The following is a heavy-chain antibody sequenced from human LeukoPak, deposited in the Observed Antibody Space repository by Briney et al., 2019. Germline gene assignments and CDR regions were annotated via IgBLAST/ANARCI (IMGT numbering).Heavy chain of an antibody. CDR2: IQYSGST. V-gene: IGHV4-59*08. CDR3: ARHVGGSSGCYPFDY. D-gene: IGHD3-10*01. CDR1: GGSISSYY. Sequence: SETLSLTCTVSGGSISSYYWSWIRQPPGKGLEWIGYIQYSGSTNYNPSLKSRVTISVDTSKNQFSLRLSAVTAADTAVYYCARHVGGSSGCYPFDYWGQGTLVTVSS. J-gene: IGHJ4*02.